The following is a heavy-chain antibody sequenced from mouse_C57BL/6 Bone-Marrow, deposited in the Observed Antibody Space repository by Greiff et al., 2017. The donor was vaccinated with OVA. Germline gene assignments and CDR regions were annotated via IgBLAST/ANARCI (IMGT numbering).Heavy chain of an antibody. CDR1: GYTFTSYW. V-gene: IGHV1-62-3*01. CDR3: ARLDGYYFAWFAY. Sequence: VKLQQPGAELVKPGASVKLSCKASGYTFTSYWMHWVKQRPGRGLEWIGRIDPNSGGTKYNEKFKSKATLTVDKPSSTAYMQLSSLTSEDSAVYYCARLDGYYFAWFAYWGQGTLVTVSA. J-gene: IGHJ3*01. CDR2: IDPNSGGT. D-gene: IGHD2-12*01.